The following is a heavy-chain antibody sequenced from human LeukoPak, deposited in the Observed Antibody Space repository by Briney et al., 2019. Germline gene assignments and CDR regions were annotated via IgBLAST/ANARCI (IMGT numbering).Heavy chain of an antibody. V-gene: IGHV1-69*06. J-gene: IGHJ4*02. D-gene: IGHD2-15*01. Sequence: ASVKVSCKASGGTFSSYTIIWVRQAPGQGLEWMGGIIPVFGSANYAQKFQGRVTITADTSTNTAYMELRSLRSDDTAVYYCARDLGQYELLLPLDFWGQGTLVTVSS. CDR3: ARDLGQYELLLPLDF. CDR2: IIPVFGSA. CDR1: GGTFSSYT.